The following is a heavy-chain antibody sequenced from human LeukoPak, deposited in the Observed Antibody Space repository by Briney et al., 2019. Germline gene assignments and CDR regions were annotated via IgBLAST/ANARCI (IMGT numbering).Heavy chain of an antibody. D-gene: IGHD2-2*01. CDR3: TRLSDTEGSSTSYRASDI. Sequence: GGSLRLSRAASGFKFTTHWMSWVRQAPEKGLEWVANIKQDGSDTKYVESVKGRFTISRDNAKNSLYLQMNSLRAEDTAVYYCTRLSDTEGSSTSYRASDIWGQGTMVTVAS. J-gene: IGHJ3*02. V-gene: IGHV3-7*01. CDR1: GFKFTTHW. CDR2: IKQDGSDT.